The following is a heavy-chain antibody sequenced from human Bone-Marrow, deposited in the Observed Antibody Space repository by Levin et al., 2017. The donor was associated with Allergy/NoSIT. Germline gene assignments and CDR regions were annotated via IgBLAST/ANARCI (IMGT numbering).Heavy chain of an antibody. J-gene: IGHJ4*02. V-gene: IGHV3-15*01. CDR1: GFTFSNAY. Sequence: KTGGSLRLSCAASGFTFSNAYMSWVRQAPGRGLEWVGRIRSKAAGGTTEYVAPVKGRFTISRDDSNNTLYLQMNSPITEDTAVYYCSSHGESASAPQFEYWGQGALVTVSS. D-gene: IGHD3-3*01. CDR2: IRSKAAGGTT. CDR3: SSHGESASAPQFEY.